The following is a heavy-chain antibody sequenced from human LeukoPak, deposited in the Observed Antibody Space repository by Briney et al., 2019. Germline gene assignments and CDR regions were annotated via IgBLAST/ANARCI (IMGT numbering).Heavy chain of an antibody. J-gene: IGHJ4*02. CDR1: GFTFSTYA. CDR3: ARLYCSSTSCYGFDY. D-gene: IGHD2-2*01. CDR2: ISSSSSYI. V-gene: IGHV3-21*01. Sequence: GGSLRLSCAASGFTFSTYAMNWVPQAPGKGLEWVSSISSSSSYIYYADSVKGRFTISRDNAKNSLYLQMNSLRAEDTAVYYCARLYCSSTSCYGFDYWGQGTLVTVSS.